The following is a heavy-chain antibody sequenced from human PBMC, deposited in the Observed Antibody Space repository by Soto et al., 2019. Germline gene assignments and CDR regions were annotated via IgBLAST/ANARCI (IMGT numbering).Heavy chain of an antibody. J-gene: IGHJ6*02. CDR1: GFTFSDYY. Sequence: GGSLRLSCAASGFTFSDYYMSWIRQAPWKGLEWVSYISSSSSYTNYADSVKGRFTISRDNAKDSLYLQMNSLRAEDTAVYYCARDKTYYYDSSGPYYYGMDVWGQGTTVTVSS. CDR2: ISSSSSYT. D-gene: IGHD3-22*01. CDR3: ARDKTYYYDSSGPYYYGMDV. V-gene: IGHV3-11*06.